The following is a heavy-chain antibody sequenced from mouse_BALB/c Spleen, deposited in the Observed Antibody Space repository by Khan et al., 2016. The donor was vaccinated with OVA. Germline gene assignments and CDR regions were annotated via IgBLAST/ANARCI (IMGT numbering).Heavy chain of an antibody. CDR2: IAPGSGSS. CDR1: GYTFTSYW. CDR3: ARENYCGRTYYAMDY. J-gene: IGHJ4*01. V-gene: IGHV1S41*01. D-gene: IGHD1-1*01. Sequence: DLVKPGASVKLSCKASGYTFTSYWINWIKQRPGQGLEWIGRIAPGSGSSSYNEMFKGKATLTLDTSSSTAYIQLSSLSSEDSAVYFCARENYCGRTYYAMDYWGQGTSVTVSS.